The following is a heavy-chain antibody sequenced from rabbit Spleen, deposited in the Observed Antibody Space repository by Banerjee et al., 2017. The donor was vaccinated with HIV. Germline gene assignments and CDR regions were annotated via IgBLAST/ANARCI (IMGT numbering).Heavy chain of an antibody. CDR3: ARWHHSIDAFNL. Sequence: QEQLEESGGDLVKPEGSLTVTCTASGFSFSSSYWICWVRQAPGKGLEWIACIYVGGSDSTYYASWAKGRFTISKTSSTTVTLQMTSLTAADTATYFCARWHHSIDAFNLWGQGTLVTVS. CDR1: GFSFSSSYW. V-gene: IGHV1S45*01. D-gene: IGHD4-1*01. CDR2: IYVGGSDST. J-gene: IGHJ4*01.